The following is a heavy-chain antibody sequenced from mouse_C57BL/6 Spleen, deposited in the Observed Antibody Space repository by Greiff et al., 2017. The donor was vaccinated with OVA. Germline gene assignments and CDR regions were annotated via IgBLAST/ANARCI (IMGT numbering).Heavy chain of an antibody. V-gene: IGHV1-64*01. CDR3: ARLGVNYYAMDY. CDR2: IHPNSGST. CDR1: GYTFTSYW. J-gene: IGHJ4*01. Sequence: QVQLKQPGAELVKPGASVKLSCKASGYTFTSYWMHWVKQRPGQGLEWIGMIHPNSGSTNYNEKFKSKATLTVDKSSSTAYMQLRSLTSEDSAVYYCARLGVNYYAMDYWGQGTSVTVSS. D-gene: IGHD2-1*01.